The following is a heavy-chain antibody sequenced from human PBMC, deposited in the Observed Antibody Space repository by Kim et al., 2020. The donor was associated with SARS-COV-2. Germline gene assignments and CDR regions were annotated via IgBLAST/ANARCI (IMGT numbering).Heavy chain of an antibody. Sequence: GGSLRLSCAASGFTFSSIWMHWVRQTPGKGLVWVSAINSDGSKTNYADSVRGRFTISRDNAKNTLYLVMTSLSAEDTAMYYCTTAFSENYVNWGQGIPVTVSS. CDR3: TTAFSENYVN. CDR1: GFTFSSIW. D-gene: IGHD1-7*01. V-gene: IGHV3-74*01. CDR2: INSDGSKT. J-gene: IGHJ4*02.